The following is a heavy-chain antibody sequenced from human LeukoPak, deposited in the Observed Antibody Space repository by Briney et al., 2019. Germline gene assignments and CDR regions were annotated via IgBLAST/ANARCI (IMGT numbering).Heavy chain of an antibody. Sequence: GGSLRLSCAASGFTFSSYAMCWVRQAPGKGLEWVSAISGSGGSTYYAASVKGRFTISRDNSKNTLYLQMNSLRAEDTAVYYCAKSSYYDSSGYYSTPFDYWGQGTLVTVSS. CDR3: AKSSYYDSSGYYSTPFDY. D-gene: IGHD3-22*01. CDR1: GFTFSSYA. CDR2: ISGSGGST. J-gene: IGHJ4*02. V-gene: IGHV3-23*01.